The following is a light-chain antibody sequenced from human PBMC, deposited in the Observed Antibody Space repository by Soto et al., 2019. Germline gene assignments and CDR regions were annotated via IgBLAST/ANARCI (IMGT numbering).Light chain of an antibody. V-gene: IGKV1-5*01. CDR1: QFISSW. CDR2: AAS. J-gene: IGKJ4*01. Sequence: DIQVTQSPTYVSASVGATVSITCRASQFISSWLAWYQQRPGKAPKLLIYAASSLESGVPSRFSGSGFGTEFTLTISFLQPDDFATYYCQQYNSYSPLTFGGGTKVDIK. CDR3: QQYNSYSPLT.